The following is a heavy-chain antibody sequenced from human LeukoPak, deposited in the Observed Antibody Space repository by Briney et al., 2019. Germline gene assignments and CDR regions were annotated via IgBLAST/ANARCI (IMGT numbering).Heavy chain of an antibody. Sequence: GGSLRLSCAASGFTFSSYEMNWVRQAPGKGLEWVSYITTSGRTINYADSVKGRFTISRDNAKNSLYLQMNSLRAEDTAVYYCARGEDYGTNSFDYWGQGTLVTVSS. CDR1: GFTFSSYE. CDR3: ARGEDYGTNSFDY. CDR2: ITTSGRTI. V-gene: IGHV3-48*03. D-gene: IGHD4-17*01. J-gene: IGHJ4*02.